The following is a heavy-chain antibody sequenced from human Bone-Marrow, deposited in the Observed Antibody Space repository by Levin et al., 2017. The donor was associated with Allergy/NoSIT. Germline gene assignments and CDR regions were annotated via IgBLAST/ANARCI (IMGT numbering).Heavy chain of an antibody. J-gene: IGHJ4*02. V-gene: IGHV3-48*03. CDR1: GFTFSHYD. CDR3: VRDSEVGDYFENSGYYYFDQ. Sequence: GESLKISCVVSGFTFSHYDMAWVRQAPGKGLEWISYVGVRATPIYYAESVKGRFTITRDDAENSLYLHMNNLRAEDTAIYYCVRDSEVGDYFENSGYYYFDQWGPGTLVIVSS. CDR2: VGVRATPI. D-gene: IGHD3-22*01.